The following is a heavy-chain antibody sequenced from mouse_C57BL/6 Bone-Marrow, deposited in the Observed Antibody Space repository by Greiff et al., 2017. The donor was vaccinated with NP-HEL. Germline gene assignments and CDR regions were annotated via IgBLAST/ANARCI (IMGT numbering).Heavy chain of an antibody. CDR1: GYTFTDYN. D-gene: IGHD2-4*01. Sequence: EVQLQQSGPELVKPGASVKISCKASGYTFTDYNMDWVKQSHGKSLEWIGDINPNNGGTNYKQKFKGKATLTVDKSSSTAYMELRSLTSEDTAVYYCARRGRYEYDEDWFADWGQGTLVTVSA. V-gene: IGHV1-18*01. CDR2: INPNNGGT. J-gene: IGHJ3*01. CDR3: ARRGRYEYDEDWFAD.